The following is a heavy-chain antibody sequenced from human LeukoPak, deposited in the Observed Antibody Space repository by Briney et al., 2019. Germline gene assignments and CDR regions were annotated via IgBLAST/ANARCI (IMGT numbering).Heavy chain of an antibody. CDR2: IKHDGSDK. CDR3: ARDLIRGYDSFTCFFDY. Sequence: PGGSLRLSCAASGFTFSSYWMSWVRQAPGKGLEWVANIKHDGSDKYYVDSVKGRFTISRDNAKNSLYLQVNSLRAEDTAVYYCARDLIRGYDSFTCFFDYWGQGTLVTVS. CDR1: GFTFSSYW. V-gene: IGHV3-7*01. D-gene: IGHD5-12*01. J-gene: IGHJ4*02.